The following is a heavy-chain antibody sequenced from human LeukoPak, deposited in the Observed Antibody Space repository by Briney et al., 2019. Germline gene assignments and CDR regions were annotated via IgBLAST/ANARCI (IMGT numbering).Heavy chain of an antibody. D-gene: IGHD3-16*01. CDR2: IKHDGSEQ. V-gene: IGHV3-7*01. CDR1: GFIFTSNR. CDR3: TRGLGKHGGVSDR. Sequence: PGGSLRLSCAASGFIFTSNRMNWVRQAPGKGLEWVANIKHDGSEQIYVDSVKGRFTISRDNAKDSVYLQMNSLRAEDTAVYYCTRGLGKHGGVSDRWGQGTLVIVS. J-gene: IGHJ5*02.